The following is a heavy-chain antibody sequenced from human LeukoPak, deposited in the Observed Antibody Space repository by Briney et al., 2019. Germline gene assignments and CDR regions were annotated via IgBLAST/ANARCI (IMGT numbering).Heavy chain of an antibody. CDR2: IHYSGST. D-gene: IGHD2-21*02. V-gene: IGHV4-59*01. J-gene: IGHJ3*02. CDR1: GDSISTYY. Sequence: PSETLSLTCTVSGDSISTYYWSWIRQPPGKGLEWIGYIHYSGSTSSNPSLKSRVTISVDTSKNQLSLKLISATTADTAVYYCAREEDGVTDDAFDIWGQGTMVTVSS. CDR3: AREEDGVTDDAFDI.